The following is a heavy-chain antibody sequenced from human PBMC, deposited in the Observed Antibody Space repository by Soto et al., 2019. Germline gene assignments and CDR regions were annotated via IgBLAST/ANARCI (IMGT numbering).Heavy chain of an antibody. Sequence: SETLSLTCTVSGGSISSGGYYWSWIRQHPGKGLEWIGYIYYSGSTYYNPSLKSRVTISVDTSKNQFSLKLSSVTAADTAVYYCARVSWQAQPGPGLVKQYYFDYWGQGTLVTVSS. V-gene: IGHV4-31*03. CDR3: ARVSWQAQPGPGLVKQYYFDY. CDR1: GGSISSGGYY. J-gene: IGHJ4*02. CDR2: IYYSGST. D-gene: IGHD6-19*01.